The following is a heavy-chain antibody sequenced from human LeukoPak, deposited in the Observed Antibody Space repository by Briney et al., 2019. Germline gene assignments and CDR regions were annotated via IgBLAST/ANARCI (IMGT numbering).Heavy chain of an antibody. V-gene: IGHV3-9*01. J-gene: IGHJ4*02. CDR3: AKDITKLLRDSDSSSWPYFDY. D-gene: IGHD6-13*01. CDR2: ICWNSGSI. CDR1: GFTFDGYA. Sequence: PGRSLRLSCAASGFTFDGYAMRWVRQAPGKGLEWVSGICWNSGSIGYADSVKGRFTISRDNAKVSLYLQMNSLRAEDTALYYCAKDITKLLRDSDSSSWPYFDYWGQRTLVTVSS.